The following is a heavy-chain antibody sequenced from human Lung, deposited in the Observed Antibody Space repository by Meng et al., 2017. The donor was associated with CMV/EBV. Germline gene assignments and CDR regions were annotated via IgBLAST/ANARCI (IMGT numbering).Heavy chain of an antibody. CDR3: ARAPRDSSGYYYPDY. CDR1: GFTFSSYS. CDR2: ISSSSSYI. Sequence: GESLKISCAASGFTFSSYSMNWVRQAPWNGLEWVSSISSSSSYIYYADSVKGRFTISRDNDKNSLYLQMNSLRAEDKAVYYCARAPRDSSGYYYPDYWGQGXLVTFSS. D-gene: IGHD3-22*01. J-gene: IGHJ4*02. V-gene: IGHV3-21*01.